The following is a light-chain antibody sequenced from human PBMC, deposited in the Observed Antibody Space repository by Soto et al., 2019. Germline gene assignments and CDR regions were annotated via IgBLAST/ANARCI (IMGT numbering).Light chain of an antibody. J-gene: IGLJ1*01. V-gene: IGLV1-51*01. Sequence: QSVLTQPPSVSAAPGQKVTISCSGSSSNIGNNYVSWYQQLPGTAPKLLIYDNDKRPSGIPDRFSGSKSGTSATLGITGLQTGDEADYYCATWDSSLSVVLFGTGTKVTVL. CDR1: SSNIGNNY. CDR2: DND. CDR3: ATWDSSLSVVL.